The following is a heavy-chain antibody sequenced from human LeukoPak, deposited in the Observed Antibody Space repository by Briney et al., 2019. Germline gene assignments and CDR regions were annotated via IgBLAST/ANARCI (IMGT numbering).Heavy chain of an antibody. CDR2: IFPGVSDT. Sequence: GESLKISCKTSGYSFSIYWIGWVRQMPGQGLEWMGIIFPGVSDTRYSPSFQGQVTISADKSISTAYLQWNSLKASDTAMYYCSRWVTADRGKKDAFDIWGQGTTVTVSS. CDR3: SRWVTADRGKKDAFDI. V-gene: IGHV5-51*01. D-gene: IGHD2-21*02. CDR1: GYSFSIYW. J-gene: IGHJ3*02.